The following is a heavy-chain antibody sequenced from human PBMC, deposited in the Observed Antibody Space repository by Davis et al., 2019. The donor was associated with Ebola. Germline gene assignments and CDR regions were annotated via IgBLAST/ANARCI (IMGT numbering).Heavy chain of an antibody. CDR3: AREDRTGYSYNWFDP. CDR1: GYSISSGYY. Sequence: PSETLSLTCTVSGYSISSGYYWGWIRQPPGKGLEWIGSIYHSGSTYYNPSLKSRVTISVDTSKNQFSLKLSSVTAADTAVYYCAREDRTGYSYNWFDPWGQGTLVTVSS. V-gene: IGHV4-38-2*02. D-gene: IGHD6-13*01. J-gene: IGHJ5*02. CDR2: IYHSGST.